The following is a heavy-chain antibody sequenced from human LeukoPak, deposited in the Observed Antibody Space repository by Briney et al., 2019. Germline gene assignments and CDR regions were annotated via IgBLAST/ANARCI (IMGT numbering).Heavy chain of an antibody. Sequence: ASVKVSCKASGYTFTGYYMHWVRQAPGQGLEWMGWINPNSGGTNYAQKFQGRVTMTRDTSISTAYMELSRLRSDDTAVYYCARDHWLTGHFDYWGQGTLVTVSS. D-gene: IGHD1-1*01. CDR1: GYTFTGYY. CDR2: INPNSGGT. CDR3: ARDHWLTGHFDY. J-gene: IGHJ4*02. V-gene: IGHV1-2*02.